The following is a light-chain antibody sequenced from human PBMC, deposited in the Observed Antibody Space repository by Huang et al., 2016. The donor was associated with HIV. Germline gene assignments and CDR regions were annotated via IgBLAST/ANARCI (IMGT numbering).Light chain of an antibody. V-gene: IGKV3-11*01. CDR1: QSISTF. CDR2: DAS. Sequence: EIVLTQSPATLSLSPGERATLSCRASQSISTFLAWYQQKPGQAPRLLIYDASHRAAGIPARVSGSVSGTDFALTITSLEAEDSAVYYCQQRTNWPPITFGQGTRLEIK. J-gene: IGKJ5*01. CDR3: QQRTNWPPIT.